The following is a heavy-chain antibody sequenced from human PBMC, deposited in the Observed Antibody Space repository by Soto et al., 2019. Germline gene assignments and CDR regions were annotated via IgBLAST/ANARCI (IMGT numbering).Heavy chain of an antibody. V-gene: IGHV3-30*18. D-gene: IGHD6-19*01. CDR2: ISYDGSNK. CDR1: GFTFSSYG. CDR3: AKDWRKQWLVLYYFDY. J-gene: IGHJ4*02. Sequence: GGSLRLSCAASGFTFSSYGMHWVRQAPGKGLEWVAVISYDGSNKYYADSVKGRFTISRDNSKNTLYLQMNSLRAEDTAVYYCAKDWRKQWLVLYYFDYWGQGTLVTVSS.